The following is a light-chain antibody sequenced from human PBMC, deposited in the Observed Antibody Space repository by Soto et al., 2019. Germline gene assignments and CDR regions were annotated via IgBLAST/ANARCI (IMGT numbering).Light chain of an antibody. CDR3: CSYSGSYTWV. CDR2: DVS. J-gene: IGLJ3*02. V-gene: IGLV2-11*01. Sequence: ALTQPRSVSGSPGQSVTISCTGTSSDVGGYNYVSWYQQHPGKAPKLMIYDVSKWPSGVPDRFSGSKSGNTASLTISGLQAEDEADYYCCSYSGSYTWVFGGGTQLTVL. CDR1: SSDVGGYNY.